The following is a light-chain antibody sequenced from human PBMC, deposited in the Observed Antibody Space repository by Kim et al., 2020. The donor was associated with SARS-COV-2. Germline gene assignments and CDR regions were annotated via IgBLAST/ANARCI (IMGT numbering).Light chain of an antibody. J-gene: IGLJ1*01. CDR2: DVS. Sequence: QSALTQPASVSGSPGQSITISCTGTSSDVGGYNYVSWYQQHPGNAPKLMIYDVSKRPSGVSNRFSGSKSGNTASLTISGLQAEDEADYYCSSYTSSSSPSLVFGTGTKVTVL. CDR3: SSYTSSSSPSLV. V-gene: IGLV2-14*01. CDR1: SSDVGGYNY.